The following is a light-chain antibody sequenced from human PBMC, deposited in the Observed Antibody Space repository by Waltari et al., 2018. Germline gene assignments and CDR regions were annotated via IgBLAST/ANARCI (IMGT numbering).Light chain of an antibody. CDR1: SSDVGGYNY. V-gene: IGLV2-11*01. CDR3: ASWAGDSVL. Sequence: HSALTQPRSVSGSPGQSVTISCTGTSSDVGGYNYVSWYQQPPGKAPKIVIYDVSGRASGVPDRFAASKSGNPASLTISGLQAEDEGDYFCASWAGDSVLFGGGTKVTVL. CDR2: DVS. J-gene: IGLJ2*01.